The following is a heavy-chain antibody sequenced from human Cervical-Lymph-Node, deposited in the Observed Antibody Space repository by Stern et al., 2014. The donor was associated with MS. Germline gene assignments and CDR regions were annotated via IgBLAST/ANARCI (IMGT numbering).Heavy chain of an antibody. V-gene: IGHV3-23*04. CDR1: GFTFSSYA. CDR2: ISGSGGST. D-gene: IGHD4-17*01. Sequence: EVQLVQSGGGLVQPGGSLRISCAASGFTFSSYAMSWVRQAPGKGLEWVSAISGSGGSTYDADSVKGRFTISKVISKTPLSRKMTSLRAENTAVYYVANHYGDYPEWFDPWGQGTLVTVSS. CDR3: ANHYGDYPEWFDP. J-gene: IGHJ5*02.